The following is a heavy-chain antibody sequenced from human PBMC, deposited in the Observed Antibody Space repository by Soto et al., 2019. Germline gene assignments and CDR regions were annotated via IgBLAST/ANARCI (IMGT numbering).Heavy chain of an antibody. Sequence: SETLSLTCAVYGGSFSGYYWSWIRQPPGKGLEWIGEINHSGGTNYNPSLKSRVTISVDTSKNQFSLKLSSVTAADTAVYYCARGGESIAARGWLDPWGQGTMVTVYS. CDR1: GGSFSGYY. CDR3: ARGGESIAARGWLDP. J-gene: IGHJ5*02. D-gene: IGHD6-6*01. V-gene: IGHV4-34*01. CDR2: INHSGGT.